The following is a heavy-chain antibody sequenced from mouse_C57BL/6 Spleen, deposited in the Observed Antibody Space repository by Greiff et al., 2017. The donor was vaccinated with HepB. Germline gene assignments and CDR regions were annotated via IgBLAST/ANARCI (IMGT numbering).Heavy chain of an antibody. V-gene: IGHV5-4*01. CDR3: AREGDGYDGGFYAMDY. CDR1: GFTFSSYA. CDR2: ISDGGSYT. Sequence: EVKLMESGGGLVKPGGSLKLSCAASGFTFSSYAMSWVRQTPEKRLEWVATISDGGSYTYYPDNVKGRFTISRDNAKNNLYLQMSHLKSEDTAMYYCAREGDGYDGGFYAMDYWGQGTSVTVSS. D-gene: IGHD2-2*01. J-gene: IGHJ4*01.